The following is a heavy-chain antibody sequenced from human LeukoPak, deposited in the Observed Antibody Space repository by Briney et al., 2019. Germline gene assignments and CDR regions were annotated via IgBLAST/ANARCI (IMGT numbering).Heavy chain of an antibody. V-gene: IGHV4-34*01. CDR1: GGSFSGYY. D-gene: IGHD3-9*01. CDR3: ARRRIVLRYFDWSGSYYNWFDP. CDR2: INHSGST. J-gene: IGHJ5*02. Sequence: SETLSLTCAVYGGSFSGYYWSWIRQPPGKGLEWLGEINHSGSTNYNPSLKSRVTISVDTSKNQFSLKLSSVTAADTAVYYCARRRIVLRYFDWSGSYYNWFDPWGQGTLVTVSS.